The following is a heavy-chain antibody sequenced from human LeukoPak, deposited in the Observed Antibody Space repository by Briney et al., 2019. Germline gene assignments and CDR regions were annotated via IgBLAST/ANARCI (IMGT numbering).Heavy chain of an antibody. V-gene: IGHV3-23*01. CDR2: ISGSGDST. CDR1: GFTFSTYG. Sequence: GGSLRLSCAASGFTFSTYGMSWVRQAPGEGLEWVSTISGSGDSTYCADSVKGRFTISRDNAKNSLYLQMNSLRAEDSAVYYCASRGTTGTSGYWGQGTLVTVSS. D-gene: IGHD1-1*01. CDR3: ASRGTTGTSGY. J-gene: IGHJ4*02.